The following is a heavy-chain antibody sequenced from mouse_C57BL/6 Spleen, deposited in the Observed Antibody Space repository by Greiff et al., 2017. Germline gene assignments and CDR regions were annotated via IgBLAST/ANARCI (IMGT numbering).Heavy chain of an antibody. Sequence: QVQLKESGAELVKPGASVKISCKASGYAFSSYWMNWVKQRPGKGLEWIGQIYPGDGATNYNGKFKGKATLTADNSSSTAYLQLSSLTSEDSAFYFCARNCNSWYFDVWGTGTTVTVSS. V-gene: IGHV1-80*01. J-gene: IGHJ1*03. CDR3: ARNCNSWYFDV. CDR1: GYAFSSYW. D-gene: IGHD2-1*01. CDR2: IYPGDGAT.